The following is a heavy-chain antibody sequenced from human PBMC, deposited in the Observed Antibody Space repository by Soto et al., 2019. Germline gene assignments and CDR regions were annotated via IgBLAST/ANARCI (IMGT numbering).Heavy chain of an antibody. CDR2: INHSGST. D-gene: IGHD1-26*01. CDR3: ARGPTGASADY. J-gene: IGHJ4*02. V-gene: IGHV4-34*01. Sequence: PSETLSLTCAVYGGSFSGYYWSWIRQPPGKGLEWIGEINHSGSTNYNPSLKSRVTISVDTSKNQFSLKLNSVTAADTAVYYCARGPTGASADYWGQGTLVTVSS. CDR1: GGSFSGYY.